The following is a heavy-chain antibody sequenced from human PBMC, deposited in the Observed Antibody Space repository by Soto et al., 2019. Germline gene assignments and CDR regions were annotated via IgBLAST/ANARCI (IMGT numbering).Heavy chain of an antibody. V-gene: IGHV3-23*01. CDR3: AKDFVRNSDWYGGLAMDV. Sequence: VQLLESGGGLVQPGGSLRLSCAAYGFAFSNYAMSWVRQAPGKWLEWVSTISASDDSTYNADSVKGRFTISRDNSKNTLYLHMNRLRAEDTAIYYCAKDFVRNSDWYGGLAMDVWGPGTTVTVSS. CDR1: GFAFSNYA. CDR2: ISASDDST. J-gene: IGHJ6*02. D-gene: IGHD6-19*01.